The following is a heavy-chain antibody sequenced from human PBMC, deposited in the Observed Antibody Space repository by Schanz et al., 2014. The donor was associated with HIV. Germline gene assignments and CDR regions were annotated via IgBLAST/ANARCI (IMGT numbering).Heavy chain of an antibody. Sequence: EVQLVESGGGLVQPGGSLRLSCVASGFSFSNYWMSWVRQAPGRGLEWVANIKQDGSETYYVDSVKGRFVISRDNAENSLHLQMNSLRVEDTAVYYCTRRGSAYYFDSGGQGVPVTVSS. D-gene: IGHD6-6*01. J-gene: IGHJ4*02. CDR2: IKQDGSET. CDR3: TRRGSAYYFDS. CDR1: GFSFSNYW. V-gene: IGHV3-7*01.